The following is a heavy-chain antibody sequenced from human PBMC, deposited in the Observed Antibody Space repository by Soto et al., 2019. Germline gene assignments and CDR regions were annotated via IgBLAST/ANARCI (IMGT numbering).Heavy chain of an antibody. J-gene: IGHJ4*02. CDR3: ARDWKEKVGSTFYY. Sequence: QVQLVQSGAEVKKPGASVKVSCKASGYTFTSYGISWVRQAPGQGLEWMGWISAYNGNTNYAQKLQGRVTMTTDTSTSKVYMKLKSLRSDDTAVYYCARDWKEKVGSTFYYWRQGTLVAVSS. CDR2: ISAYNGNT. CDR1: GYTFTSYG. D-gene: IGHD1-26*01. V-gene: IGHV1-18*01.